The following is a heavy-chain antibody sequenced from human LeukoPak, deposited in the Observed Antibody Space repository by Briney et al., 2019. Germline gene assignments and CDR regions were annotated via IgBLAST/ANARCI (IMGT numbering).Heavy chain of an antibody. Sequence: GVSLRLSCAASVLTFTSYSMNCLRQAPGKGREWVSSIRSNSIYIYYADSVKGRLIISRDTATNSLSMQMKSLRAEDLAVYYCAREGAATAILAYYYYGMDVWGQGTTVTVSS. CDR1: VLTFTSYS. CDR3: AREGAATAILAYYYYGMDV. D-gene: IGHD2-21*02. V-gene: IGHV3-21*01. CDR2: IRSNSIYI. J-gene: IGHJ6*02.